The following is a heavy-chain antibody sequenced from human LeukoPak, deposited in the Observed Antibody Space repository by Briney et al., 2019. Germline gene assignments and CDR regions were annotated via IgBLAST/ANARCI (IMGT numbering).Heavy chain of an antibody. D-gene: IGHD1-26*01. V-gene: IGHV4-59*08. J-gene: IGHJ5*02. CDR3: ARGREWELLWDWFDP. Sequence: SETLSLTCTVSGGSISSYYWSWTRQPPGKGLEWIGYIYYSGSTNYNPSLKSRVTISVDTSKNQFSLKLSSVTAADTAVYYCARGREWELLWDWFDPWGQGTLVTVSS. CDR1: GGSISSYY. CDR2: IYYSGST.